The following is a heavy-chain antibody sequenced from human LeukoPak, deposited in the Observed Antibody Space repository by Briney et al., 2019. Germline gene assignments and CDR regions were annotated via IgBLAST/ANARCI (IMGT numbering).Heavy chain of an antibody. CDR3: ARSVVTAIPVLDS. V-gene: IGHV1-69*04. CDR1: GGIFSSYG. CDR2: IIPILGIV. D-gene: IGHD2-21*02. J-gene: IGHJ4*02. Sequence: SVKVSCKASGGIFSSYGISWVRQAPGQGLEWMGRIIPILGIVSYAQKFQGRVTITADKSTSTAYMELSSLRSEDSAVYYCARSVVTAIPVLDSWGLGTLVTVSS.